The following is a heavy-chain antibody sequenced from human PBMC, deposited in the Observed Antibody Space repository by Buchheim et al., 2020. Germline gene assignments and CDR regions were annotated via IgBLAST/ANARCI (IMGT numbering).Heavy chain of an antibody. D-gene: IGHD6-13*01. CDR2: ISSSSSYI. CDR1: GFTFSSYS. CDR3: ARDAYSAIAAAGNAYYYYGMDV. J-gene: IGHJ6*02. V-gene: IGHV3-21*01. Sequence: EVQLVESGGGLVKPGGSLRLSCAASGFTFSSYSMNWVRQAPGKGLEWVSSISSSSSYIYYADSVKSRFTISRDNAKNSLYLQMNSLRAEDTAVYYCARDAYSAIAAAGNAYYYYGMDVWGQGTT.